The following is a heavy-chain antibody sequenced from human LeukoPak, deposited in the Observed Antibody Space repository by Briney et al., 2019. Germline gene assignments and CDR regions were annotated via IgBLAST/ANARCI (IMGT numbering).Heavy chain of an antibody. V-gene: IGHV3-53*01. CDR1: GFTVSINY. D-gene: IGHD2-2*01. CDR3: ARDSSSSTREDY. Sequence: GGSLRLSCAASGFTVSINYMSWVRQAPGKGLEWVSVIYSGGSTYYADSVKGRFTISRDNSKNTLYLQMNSLRAEDTAVYYCARDSSSSTREDYWGQGTLVTVSS. CDR2: IYSGGST. J-gene: IGHJ4*02.